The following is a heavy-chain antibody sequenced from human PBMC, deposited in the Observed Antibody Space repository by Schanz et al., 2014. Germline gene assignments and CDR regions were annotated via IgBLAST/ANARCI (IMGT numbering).Heavy chain of an antibody. CDR2: IKPSGGST. J-gene: IGHJ6*03. D-gene: IGHD2-2*02. Sequence: QVQLVQSGAEVKKPGASVKVSCKASGYTFVSYSMHWVRQAPGQGLEWMGMIKPSGGSTTYAQKFQGRVTMTRDTSTSTVYMELTSLRSEDTAVYYCAGTYCSSTSCYTGYYYMDVWGKGTTVTVSS. CDR3: AGTYCSSTSCYTGYYYMDV. CDR1: GYTFVSYS. V-gene: IGHV1-46*01.